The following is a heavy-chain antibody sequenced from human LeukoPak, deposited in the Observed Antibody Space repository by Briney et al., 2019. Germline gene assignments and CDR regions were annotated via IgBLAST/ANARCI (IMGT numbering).Heavy chain of an antibody. CDR2: IYYSGST. V-gene: IGHV4-39*01. Sequence: PSETLSLTCAVSGGSISSNSYYWGWIRQPPGKGLEWIGSIYYSGSTYYNPSLKSRVTISVDTSKNQFSLKLSSVTAADTAVYYCAKVRYCSGVNCYPDDNWGQGTLVTVSS. J-gene: IGHJ4*02. CDR1: GGSISSNSYY. CDR3: AKVRYCSGVNCYPDDN. D-gene: IGHD2-15*01.